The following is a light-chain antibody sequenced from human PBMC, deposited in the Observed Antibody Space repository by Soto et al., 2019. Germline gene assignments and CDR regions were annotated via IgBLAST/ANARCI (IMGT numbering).Light chain of an antibody. Sequence: DIQMTQSPSTLSASVGDRVTITCRASQAVSIWLAWYQQNPGRVPKLLIFQASSLERGVPSRFSGSGSGTEVTLTINSLQPDDFATYYCQQYRSYPWTFGQGTKVEIK. J-gene: IGKJ1*01. V-gene: IGKV1-5*03. CDR3: QQYRSYPWT. CDR2: QAS. CDR1: QAVSIW.